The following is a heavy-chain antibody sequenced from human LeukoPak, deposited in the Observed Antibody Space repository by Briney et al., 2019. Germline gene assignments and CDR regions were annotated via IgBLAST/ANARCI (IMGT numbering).Heavy chain of an antibody. Sequence: PGGSLRLSCAASGFTFSSYAMHWVRQAPGKGLEWVAVISYGGSNKYYADSVKGRFTISRDNSKNTLYLQMNSLRAEDTAVYYCARETITMIVLDGDAFDIWGQGTMVTVSS. CDR3: ARETITMIVLDGDAFDI. CDR2: ISYGGSNK. J-gene: IGHJ3*02. V-gene: IGHV3-30-3*01. D-gene: IGHD3-22*01. CDR1: GFTFSSYA.